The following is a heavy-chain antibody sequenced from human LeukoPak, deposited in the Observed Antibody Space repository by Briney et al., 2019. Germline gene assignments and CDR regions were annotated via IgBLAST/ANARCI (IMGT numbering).Heavy chain of an antibody. J-gene: IGHJ3*02. V-gene: IGHV4-30-2*01. Sequence: SETLALTCAVSGGCISSGGYSWSWIRQPPWKGLEWIGYTYHRGSTYYNPSLKRRGTISVDRSKNQFSLKLSSVTAADTAVYYCARAPLWGSYRHGAFDIWGQGTMVTVSS. CDR1: GGCISSGGYS. CDR2: TYHRGST. CDR3: ARAPLWGSYRHGAFDI. D-gene: IGHD3-16*02.